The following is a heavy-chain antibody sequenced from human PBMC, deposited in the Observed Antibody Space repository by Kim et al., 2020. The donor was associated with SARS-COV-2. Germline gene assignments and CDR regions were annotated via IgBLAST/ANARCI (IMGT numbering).Heavy chain of an antibody. J-gene: IGHJ5*02. CDR2: IIPIFGTA. CDR1: GGTFSSYA. Sequence: SVKVSCKASGGTFSSYAISWVRQAPGQGLEWMGGIIPIFGTANYAQKFQGRVTITADESTSTAYMELSSLRSEDTAVYYCARDGPRGYSYGYEYNWFDPWGQGTLVTVSS. CDR3: ARDGPRGYSYGYEYNWFDP. V-gene: IGHV1-69*13. D-gene: IGHD5-18*01.